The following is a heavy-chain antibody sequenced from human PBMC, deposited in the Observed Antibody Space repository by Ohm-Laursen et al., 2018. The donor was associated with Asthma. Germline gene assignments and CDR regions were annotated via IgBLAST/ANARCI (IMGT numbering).Heavy chain of an antibody. J-gene: IGHJ6*02. V-gene: IGHV1-69*13. D-gene: IGHD2-21*02. CDR2: IIPILGTA. CDR1: GYTFTSYD. Sequence: ASQKVSCKASGYTFTSYDISWVRQAPGQGLEWMGGIIPILGTANYAQTFQGRVTFTADESTSTAYMELSSLRSEDTAVYYCAKSHIVVVTAPYYYYYGMDVWGQGTTVTVSS. CDR3: AKSHIVVVTAPYYYYYGMDV.